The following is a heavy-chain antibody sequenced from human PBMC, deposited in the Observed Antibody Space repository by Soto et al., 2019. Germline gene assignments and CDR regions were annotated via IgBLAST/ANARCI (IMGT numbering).Heavy chain of an antibody. CDR1: GGSISSGDYY. CDR2: IYYSGST. D-gene: IGHD3-22*01. Sequence: SETLSLTCTVSGGSISSGDYYWSWIRQPPGKGLEWIGYIYYSGSTYYNPSLKSRVTISVDTSKNQFSLKLSSVTAADTAVYYCARHTTYYYDSSGYYKNWFDPWGQGTLVTVSS. CDR3: ARHTTYYYDSSGYYKNWFDP. V-gene: IGHV4-30-4*01. J-gene: IGHJ5*02.